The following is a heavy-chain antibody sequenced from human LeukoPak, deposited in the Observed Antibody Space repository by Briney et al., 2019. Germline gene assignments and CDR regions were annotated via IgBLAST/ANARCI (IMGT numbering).Heavy chain of an antibody. V-gene: IGHV4-59*08. CDR3: ASRQRYDFWSGYSPSYGMDV. CDR2: IYYSGST. CDR1: GGSISSYY. J-gene: IGHJ6*02. Sequence: SETLSLTCTVSGGSISSYYWSWIRQPPGKGLEWIGYIYYSGSTNYNPSLKSRVTISVDTSKNQFSLTLSSVTAADTAVYYCASRQRYDFWSGYSPSYGMDVWGQGTTVTVSS. D-gene: IGHD3-3*01.